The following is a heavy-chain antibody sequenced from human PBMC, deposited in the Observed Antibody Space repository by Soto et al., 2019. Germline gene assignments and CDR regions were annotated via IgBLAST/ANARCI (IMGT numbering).Heavy chain of an antibody. V-gene: IGHV3-23*01. J-gene: IGHJ4*02. CDR2: INNSGDST. D-gene: IGHD3-10*01. Sequence: PGGSLRLSCAASGFIFSSYAMSWVRQAPGKGLEWVSSINNSGDSTYYVDSVKGRFTISRDNSKNTLYLQMNSLRAEDTAIYYCARGLVRGVIIAFDYWGQGTLVTV. CDR1: GFIFSSYA. CDR3: ARGLVRGVIIAFDY.